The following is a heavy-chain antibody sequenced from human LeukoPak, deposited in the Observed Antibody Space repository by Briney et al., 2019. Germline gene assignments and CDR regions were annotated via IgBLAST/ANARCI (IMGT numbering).Heavy chain of an antibody. J-gene: IGHJ4*02. Sequence: RAAVRVSCKASGFTFTSSAVQWVRQARGQRLEWIGWIVVGSGNTNYAQKFQERVTITRDMSTSTAYMELSSLRSEVTAVYYCAAGSGTTDFDYWGQGTLVTVSS. CDR1: GFTFTSSA. CDR3: AAGSGTTDFDY. V-gene: IGHV1-58*01. D-gene: IGHD1-1*01. CDR2: IVVGSGNT.